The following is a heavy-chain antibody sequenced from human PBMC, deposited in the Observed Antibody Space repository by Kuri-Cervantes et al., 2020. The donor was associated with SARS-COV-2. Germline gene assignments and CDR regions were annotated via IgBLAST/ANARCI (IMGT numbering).Heavy chain of an antibody. Sequence: GESLKISCAACGFTFSSYDMHWVRQATGKGLEWVSAIGTAGDTYYPGSVKGQFTISRENAENSLYLQMNSLRAGDTAVYYCARELRHYYDSSGLCDYWGQGTLVTVSS. CDR1: GFTFSSYD. V-gene: IGHV3-13*03. CDR3: ARELRHYYDSSGLCDY. D-gene: IGHD3-22*01. CDR2: IGTAGDT. J-gene: IGHJ4*02.